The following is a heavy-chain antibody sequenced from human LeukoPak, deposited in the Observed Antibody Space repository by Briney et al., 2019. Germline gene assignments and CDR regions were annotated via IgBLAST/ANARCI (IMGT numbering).Heavy chain of an antibody. CDR3: AHVYGSGSFDI. D-gene: IGHD3-10*01. CDR2: IWWNDDK. V-gene: IGHV2-5*01. J-gene: IGHJ3*02. Sequence: ESGPTLVKPTQTLTLTCTFSGFTFTSRGVGVGWIRQPPGKALGWLALIWWNDDKRYSPTLKGRLTITPDTSQNQVVLKMTNMDPVDTATYCCAHVYGSGSFDIWGQGTMVTVSA. CDR1: GFTFTSRGVG.